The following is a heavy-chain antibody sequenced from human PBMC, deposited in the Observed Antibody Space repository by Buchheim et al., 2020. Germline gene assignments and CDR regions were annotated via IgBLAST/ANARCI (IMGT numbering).Heavy chain of an antibody. V-gene: IGHV3-15*01. CDR3: TTDQDTPFYYDSRGYYY. D-gene: IGHD3-22*01. CDR2: IKSKTDGGTT. CDR1: GFTFSDAW. J-gene: IGHJ4*02. Sequence: EVQLVESGGGLVKPGGSLRLSCAASGFTFSDAWMTWVRQAPGKGLEWVGRIKSKTDGGTTEYAVPVKGRFTIARDDAKSKLYLQMNSLKPDDTAVYYCTTDQDTPFYYDSRGYYYWGQGTL.